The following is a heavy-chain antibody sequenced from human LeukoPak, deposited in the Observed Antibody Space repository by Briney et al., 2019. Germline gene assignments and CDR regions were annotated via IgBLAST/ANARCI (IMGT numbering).Heavy chain of an antibody. Sequence: VSVKVSCKASGYTFTSYGISWVRQAPGQGLEWMGWISAYNGNTNYAQKLQGRVTMTTDTSTSTAYMELRSLRSDDTAVYYCARSSMGATPRDAFDIWGQGTMVTVSS. CDR2: ISAYNGNT. CDR3: ARSSMGATPRDAFDI. D-gene: IGHD1-26*01. V-gene: IGHV1-18*01. CDR1: GYTFTSYG. J-gene: IGHJ3*02.